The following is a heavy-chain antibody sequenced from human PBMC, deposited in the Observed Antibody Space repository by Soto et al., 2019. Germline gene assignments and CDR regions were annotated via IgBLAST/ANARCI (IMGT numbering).Heavy chain of an antibody. CDR1: GYNFTNYW. D-gene: IGHD1-26*01. CDR3: ARQEGATVLFYYGLDV. J-gene: IGHJ6*02. V-gene: IGHV5-51*01. CDR2: IYPGDSDT. Sequence: PGESLKISCKGSGYNFTNYWIAWVRQMPGKVLELMGIIYPGDSDTRYSPSFQGQVTISADKSISAAYVQWSILKASDTAMYYCARQEGATVLFYYGLDVWGQGTTVTVSS.